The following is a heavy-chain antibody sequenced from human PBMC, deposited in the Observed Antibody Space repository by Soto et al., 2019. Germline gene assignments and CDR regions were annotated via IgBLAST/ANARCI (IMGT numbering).Heavy chain of an antibody. CDR3: ARDRVGNFDY. V-gene: IGHV4-34*01. CDR2: INHSGST. J-gene: IGHJ4*02. D-gene: IGHD1-26*01. CDR1: GGSFSGYY. Sequence: SETLSLTCAVYGGSFSGYYWSWIRQPPGKGLEWIGEINHSGSTNYNPSLKSRVTISVDTSKNQFSLKLNSVTAADTAVYYCARDRVGNFDYWGQGTLVTVSS.